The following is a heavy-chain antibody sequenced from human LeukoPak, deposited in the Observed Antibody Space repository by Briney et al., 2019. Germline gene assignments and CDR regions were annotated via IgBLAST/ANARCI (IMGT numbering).Heavy chain of an antibody. CDR3: AKEEAYCSGGSCSYFDY. D-gene: IGHD2-15*01. CDR2: ISWNSGSI. J-gene: IGHJ4*02. Sequence: PGGSLRLSCAASGFTSDDYAMHWVRQAPGKGLEWVSGISWNSGSIGYADSVKGRFTISRDNAKNSLYLQMNSLRAEDTALYYCAKEEAYCSGGSCSYFDYWGQGTLVTVSS. CDR1: GFTSDDYA. V-gene: IGHV3-9*02.